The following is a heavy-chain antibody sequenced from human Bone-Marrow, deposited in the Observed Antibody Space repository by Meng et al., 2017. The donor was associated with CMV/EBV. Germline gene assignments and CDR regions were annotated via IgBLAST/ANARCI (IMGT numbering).Heavy chain of an antibody. CDR1: GYTVSSNY. CDR3: VRDVAN. D-gene: IGHD2-21*01. CDR2: IYIGDST. J-gene: IGHJ4*02. V-gene: IGHV3-53*01. Sequence: GESLKISCAASGYTVSSNYMSWVRQAPGKGLEWVSVIYIGDSTDNADSVKGRFTISRGNSKNTLYLQMNSLRAEDTAVYYCVRDVANWGQGTLVTVSS.